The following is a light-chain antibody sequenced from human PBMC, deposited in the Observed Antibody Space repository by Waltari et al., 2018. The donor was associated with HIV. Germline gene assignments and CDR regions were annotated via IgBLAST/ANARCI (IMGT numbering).Light chain of an antibody. CDR1: ERVNSD. CDR3: QQYNNWPPNLT. Sequence: TQSPDTLSVSPGERVTISCRASERVNSDLAWYQQRPGQGPRVLIYGASTRATGVPARFSGSGSGTECTLTISSLQSEDLATYYCQQYNNWPPNLTFGGGTKVEMK. CDR2: GAS. J-gene: IGKJ4*01. V-gene: IGKV3-15*01.